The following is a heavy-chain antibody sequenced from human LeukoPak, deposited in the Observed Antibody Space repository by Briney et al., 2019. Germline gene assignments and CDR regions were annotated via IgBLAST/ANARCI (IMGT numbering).Heavy chain of an antibody. CDR3: ANATSSAAYYHGMDV. CDR2: ISSSGGST. D-gene: IGHD3-10*01. V-gene: IGHV3-23*01. Sequence: GGSLRLSCAASGFTFSSYAMSWVRQAPGKGLEWVSTISSSGGSTYYADSVKGRFTISRDNSKNTLYLQMNNLRAEDTAVYYCANATSSAAYYHGMDVWGQGPTVPVSS. CDR1: GFTFSSYA. J-gene: IGHJ6*02.